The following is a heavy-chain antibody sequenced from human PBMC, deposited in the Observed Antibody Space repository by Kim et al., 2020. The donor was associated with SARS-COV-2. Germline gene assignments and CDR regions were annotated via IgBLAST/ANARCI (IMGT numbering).Heavy chain of an antibody. Sequence: KSRVTISVDTSKNQFSLKLSSVTAADTAVYYCARGPWDIVVVPAGGWFDPWGQGTLVTVSS. D-gene: IGHD2-2*01. J-gene: IGHJ5*02. V-gene: IGHV4-34*01. CDR3: ARGPWDIVVVPAGGWFDP.